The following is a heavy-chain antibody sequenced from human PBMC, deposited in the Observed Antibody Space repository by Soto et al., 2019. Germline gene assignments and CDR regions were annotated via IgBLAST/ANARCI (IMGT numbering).Heavy chain of an antibody. J-gene: IGHJ6*02. V-gene: IGHV1-69*13. CDR2: IIPIFGTA. CDR3: GGNSGYDHRYYYYYGMDV. D-gene: IGHD5-12*01. CDR1: GGTFSSYA. Sequence: ASVKVSCKASGGTFSSYAISWVRQAPGQGLEWMGGIIPIFGTANYAQKFQGRVTITADESTSTAYMELSSLRSEDTAVYYCGGNSGYDHRYYYYYGMDVCGRGTTVTVCS.